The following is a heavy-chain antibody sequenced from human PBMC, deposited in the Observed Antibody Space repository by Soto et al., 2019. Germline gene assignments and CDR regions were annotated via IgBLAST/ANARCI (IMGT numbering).Heavy chain of an antibody. J-gene: IGHJ6*03. CDR3: ARRGYGSRWPNVYMDV. V-gene: IGHV3-64*01. CDR1: GFTFSNYE. D-gene: IGHD6-13*01. CDR2: ISNNGAHT. Sequence: EVQLSESGGGLVQPGGSLRLSCAASGFTFSNYEMHWVRQAPGKGLEYVSGISNNGAHTDYAKSVKGRFTISRDNSENTLYLQMGSLRAEDMALYYCARRGYGSRWPNVYMDVWGKGTTVTVSS.